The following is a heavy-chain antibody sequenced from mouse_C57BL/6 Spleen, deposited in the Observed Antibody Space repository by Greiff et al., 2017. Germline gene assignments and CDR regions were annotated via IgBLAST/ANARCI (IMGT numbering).Heavy chain of an antibody. CDR1: GYTFTSYW. V-gene: IGHV1-55*01. CDR3: ARGGWLLREAMDY. Sequence: VQLQQPGAELVKPGASVKMSCKASGYTFTSYWITWVKQRPGQGLERIGDIYPGSGSTNYNGKFKGKATLTADKSSSTAYMQLSSLTSEDSAVYFCARGGWLLREAMDYWGQGTSVPVSS. CDR2: IYPGSGST. D-gene: IGHD2-3*01. J-gene: IGHJ4*01.